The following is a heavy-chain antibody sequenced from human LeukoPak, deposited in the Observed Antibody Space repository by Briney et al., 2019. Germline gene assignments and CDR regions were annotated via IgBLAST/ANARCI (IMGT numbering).Heavy chain of an antibody. Sequence: SETLSLTCTVSGGSISSSSCYWGWIRQPPGKGLEWIGSIYYSGNTYYNPSLKSRVTISVDTSKNQFPLKLSSVTAADTAVYYCARVTSTVYSSGWYQPDDAFDIWGQGTMVTVSS. CDR1: GGSISSSSCY. D-gene: IGHD6-19*01. CDR3: ARVTSTVYSSGWYQPDDAFDI. V-gene: IGHV4-39*06. J-gene: IGHJ3*02. CDR2: IYYSGNT.